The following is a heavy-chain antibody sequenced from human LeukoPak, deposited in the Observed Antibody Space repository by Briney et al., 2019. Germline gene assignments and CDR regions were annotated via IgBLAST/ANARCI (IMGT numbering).Heavy chain of an antibody. D-gene: IGHD5-24*01. Sequence: GGSLRLSCTASGFTFGDYAMNWVRQAPGKGLEWVSHISSGSTTIYYADSVKGRFTISRDNAKNSLYLQMNSLRAEDTAVYYCARDRDGYSYFDYWGQGTLVTVSS. CDR3: ARDRDGYSYFDY. CDR1: GFTFGDYA. V-gene: IGHV3-48*01. J-gene: IGHJ4*02. CDR2: ISSGSTTI.